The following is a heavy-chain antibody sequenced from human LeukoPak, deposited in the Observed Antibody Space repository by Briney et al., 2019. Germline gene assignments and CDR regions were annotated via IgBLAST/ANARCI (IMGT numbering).Heavy chain of an antibody. CDR3: VKDRRRAGPYYFDY. CDR1: GFIFSSYA. Sequence: GGSLRLSCSASGFIFSSYAMHWVCQAPGRGLEYVSVISSNGGSTYYADSVKGRFTISRDNSKNTLYLQMSSLRAEDTAVYYCVKDRRRAGPYYFDYWGQGTLVTVSS. D-gene: IGHD6-19*01. CDR2: ISSNGGST. J-gene: IGHJ4*02. V-gene: IGHV3-64D*06.